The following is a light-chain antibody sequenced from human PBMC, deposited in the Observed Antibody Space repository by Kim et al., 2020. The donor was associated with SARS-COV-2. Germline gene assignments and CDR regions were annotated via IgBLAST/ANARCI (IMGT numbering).Light chain of an antibody. CDR1: SGYSNYK. Sequence: QPVLTQPPSASASLGASVTLTCTLSSGYSNYKVDWYQQRPGKGPRFVMRVGTGGIVGSKGDGIPDRFSVLGSGLNRYLTIKNIQEEDESDYHCGADHGSGSKFVWVLGGGNQLTVL. CDR2: VGTGGIVG. CDR3: GADHGSGSKFVWV. J-gene: IGLJ3*02. V-gene: IGLV9-49*01.